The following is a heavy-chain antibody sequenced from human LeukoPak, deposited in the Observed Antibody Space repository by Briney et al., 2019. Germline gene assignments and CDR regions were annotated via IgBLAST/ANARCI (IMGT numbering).Heavy chain of an antibody. Sequence: PSETLSLTCTVSGGSTSSSSSYWGWIRQPPGKGLECIGRISYSGRTYYNPSLQSRVTISVDTSKNQFSLKLGSVTAADTAVYYCARPGGFGDYFDFWGQGTLVTVSS. V-gene: IGHV4-39*01. D-gene: IGHD3-16*01. J-gene: IGHJ4*02. CDR2: ISYSGRT. CDR3: ARPGGFGDYFDF. CDR1: GGSTSSSSSY.